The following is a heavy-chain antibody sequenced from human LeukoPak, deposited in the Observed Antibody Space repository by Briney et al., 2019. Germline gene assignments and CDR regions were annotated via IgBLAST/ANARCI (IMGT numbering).Heavy chain of an antibody. D-gene: IGHD1-1*01. V-gene: IGHV1-46*01. CDR3: AREGPETYKFDF. J-gene: IGHJ4*02. CDR2: TRPSSGRT. Sequence: ASVKVSCKTSGYTFTDYYMHWVRQAPGQGPEWMGITRPSSGRTQYTQKFQGRVTMTWDMSASTFYMELSSLTSDDTSVYYCAREGPETYKFDFWGQGTLVTVSS. CDR1: GYTFTDYY.